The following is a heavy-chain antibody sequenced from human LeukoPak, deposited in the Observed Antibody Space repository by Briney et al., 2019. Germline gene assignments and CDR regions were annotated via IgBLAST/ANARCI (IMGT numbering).Heavy chain of an antibody. CDR3: AKQPPYITTTTCPPDY. D-gene: IGHD3-22*01. CDR2: ISWDGGSI. Sequence: GGSLRLSCAASGFMFEQYSMHWVRQAPGKGLEWVSVISWDGGSIYYADSVRGRFTISRDNSKKSLYLQMSSLKTEDTALYYCAKQPPYITTTTCPPDYWGQGTLVTVSS. V-gene: IGHV3-43*01. J-gene: IGHJ4*02. CDR1: GFMFEQYS.